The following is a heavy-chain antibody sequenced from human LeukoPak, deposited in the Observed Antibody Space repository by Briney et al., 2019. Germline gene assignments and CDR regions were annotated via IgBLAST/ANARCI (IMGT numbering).Heavy chain of an antibody. Sequence: ASVKVSCKASGGTFNNYAINWVRQAPGQGLEWAGGIIPIFGTTKYEQKFQGRVTITADESTRTAYMELSSLRSEDTAVYYCARDYYDSDGGWFDPWGQGTLVTVSS. CDR3: ARDYYDSDGGWFDP. J-gene: IGHJ5*02. V-gene: IGHV1-69*13. D-gene: IGHD3-22*01. CDR1: GGTFNNYA. CDR2: IIPIFGTT.